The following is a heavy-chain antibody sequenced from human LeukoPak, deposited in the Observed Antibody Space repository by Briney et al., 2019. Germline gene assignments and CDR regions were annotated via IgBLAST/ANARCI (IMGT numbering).Heavy chain of an antibody. CDR2: IFASGTA. CDR3: ATLSYSGTFDS. Sequence: SETLSLTCSVSGGSINSDSDYWSWIRQPAGKGLQWIGRIFASGTANYNPSLKGRVTLSVDTSRNQFSLNLSSVTAADTAVYYCATLSYSGTFDSWGQGTMVTVSS. J-gene: IGHJ4*02. V-gene: IGHV4-61*02. CDR1: GGSINSDSDY. D-gene: IGHD1-26*01.